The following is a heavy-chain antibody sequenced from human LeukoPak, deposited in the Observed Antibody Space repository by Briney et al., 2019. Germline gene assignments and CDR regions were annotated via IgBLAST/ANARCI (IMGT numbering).Heavy chain of an antibody. Sequence: SETLSLTCTVSGGSISSYYWSWIRQPPGKGLEWIGYIYYSGSTNYNPSLKSRVTISVDTSKNQFSLKPSSVTAADTAVYYCAREIPRDGYKDPDYFDYWGQGTLVTVSS. CDR2: IYYSGST. V-gene: IGHV4-59*01. J-gene: IGHJ4*02. CDR1: GGSISSYY. CDR3: AREIPRDGYKDPDYFDY. D-gene: IGHD5-24*01.